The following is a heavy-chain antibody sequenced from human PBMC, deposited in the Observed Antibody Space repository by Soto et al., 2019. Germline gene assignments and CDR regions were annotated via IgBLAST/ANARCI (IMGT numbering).Heavy chain of an antibody. D-gene: IGHD5-18*01. CDR3: AKTLRGYNYGYDY. Sequence: PGGSLRLSCAASGFPFRNYAMSWVRQAPGKGLEWVSAISGSGVSTYYADSVKGRFTISRDNSKNTLFLQMNSLRAEDTAVYYCAKTLRGYNYGYDYWGQGTLVTVSS. CDR2: ISGSGVST. J-gene: IGHJ4*02. CDR1: GFPFRNYA. V-gene: IGHV3-23*01.